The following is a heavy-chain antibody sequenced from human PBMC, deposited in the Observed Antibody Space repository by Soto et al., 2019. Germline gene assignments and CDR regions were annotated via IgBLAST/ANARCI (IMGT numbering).Heavy chain of an antibody. CDR2: IYYSGST. CDR1: GGSISSYY. D-gene: IGHD1-26*01. CDR3: ARAFSGSYFRFDY. Sequence: SETLSLTCTVSGGSISSYYWSWIRQPPGKGLEWIGYIYYSGSTNYNPSLKSRVTISVDTSKDQFSLKLSSVTAADTAVYYCARAFSGSYFRFDYWGQGTRVTVAS. J-gene: IGHJ4*02. V-gene: IGHV4-59*01.